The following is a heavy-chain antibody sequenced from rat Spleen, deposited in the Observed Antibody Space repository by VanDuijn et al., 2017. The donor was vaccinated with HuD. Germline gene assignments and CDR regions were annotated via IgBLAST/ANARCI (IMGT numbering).Heavy chain of an antibody. CDR3: ARHGGLRNWFAY. CDR2: ISTGGDNT. CDR1: GLNFSNYD. Sequence: EVQLVESGGGLVQPGRSMKLSCTDSGLNFSNYDMAWVRQAPTKGLEWIASISTGGDNTYYRDSVKGRFTISRDDAKNTQYLQMESLRSEDTATYYCARHGGLRNWFAYWGQGVMVTVSS. J-gene: IGHJ2*01. D-gene: IGHD3-6*01. V-gene: IGHV5S13*01.